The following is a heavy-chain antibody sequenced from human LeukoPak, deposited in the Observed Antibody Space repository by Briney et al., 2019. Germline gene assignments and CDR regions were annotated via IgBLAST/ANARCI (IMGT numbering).Heavy chain of an antibody. D-gene: IGHD3-16*02. CDR1: GFTFSSYW. J-gene: IGHJ4*02. CDR3: ARGDYAYVWGSYRYYLCFDY. V-gene: IGHV3-74*01. CDR2: INSYGSST. Sequence: GGSLRLSCAASGFTFSSYWMHWVRQAPGKGLVWVSRINSYGSSTSYADSVKGRFTISRDNAKNTLSLQMNSLSAEDTPVHYCARGDYAYVWGSYRYYLCFDYWGQGTLVTVS.